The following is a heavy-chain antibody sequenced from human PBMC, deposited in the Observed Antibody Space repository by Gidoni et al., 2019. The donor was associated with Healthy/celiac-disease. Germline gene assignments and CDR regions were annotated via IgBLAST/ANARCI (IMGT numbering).Heavy chain of an antibody. V-gene: IGHV3-30*18. J-gene: IGHJ3*02. D-gene: IGHD4-17*01. Sequence: QVQLVESGGGVVQPGRSLRLSCAASGFTFSSYGMHWVRQAPGKGLEWVAVISDDGSNKYYADSVKGRFTISRDNSKNTLYLQMNSLRAEDTAVYYCAKDYGGKGGLDAFDIWGQGTMVTVSS. CDR1: GFTFSSYG. CDR3: AKDYGGKGGLDAFDI. CDR2: ISDDGSNK.